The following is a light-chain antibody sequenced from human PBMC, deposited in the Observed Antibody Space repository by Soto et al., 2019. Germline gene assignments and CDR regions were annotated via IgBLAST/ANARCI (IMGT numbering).Light chain of an antibody. CDR2: GAS. CDR1: QSVSSN. Sequence: EIVMTQSPATLSVSPGERATLSCRASQSVSSNLAWYQQKPGQAPRVLIYGASTRATGCPARFGGSGSGTEFTLTISSLQSEDFEVYYCQQYNDWPPHFGPGTKVDIK. CDR3: QQYNDWPPH. J-gene: IGKJ3*01. V-gene: IGKV3-15*01.